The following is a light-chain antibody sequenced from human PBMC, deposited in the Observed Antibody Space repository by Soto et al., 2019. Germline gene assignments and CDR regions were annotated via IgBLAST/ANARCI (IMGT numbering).Light chain of an antibody. Sequence: IRMTQSPSSFSASTGDRVTITCRASQGISSYLAWYQQKPGKAPKLLIYAASTLQSGVPSRFSGSGSGTEFTLTISSLQPDDFATYYRQHYNSYSEAFGQGTKVDIK. CDR1: QGISSY. CDR2: AAS. J-gene: IGKJ1*01. CDR3: QHYNSYSEA. V-gene: IGKV1-8*01.